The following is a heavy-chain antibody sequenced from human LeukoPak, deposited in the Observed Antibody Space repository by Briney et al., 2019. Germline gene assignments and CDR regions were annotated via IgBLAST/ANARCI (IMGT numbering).Heavy chain of an antibody. V-gene: IGHV1-18*01. D-gene: IGHD6-13*01. CDR3: ARKGDSSSSERDYYYGMDV. CDR2: ISAYIGNT. J-gene: IGHJ6*02. Sequence: ASVKVSCKASGYTFTSYGISWVRQAPGQGLEWVGWISAYIGNTNYAQKLQGRVTMTTDTSTSTAYMELRSLRSDDTAVYYCARKGDSSSSERDYYYGMDVWGQGTTVTVSS. CDR1: GYTFTSYG.